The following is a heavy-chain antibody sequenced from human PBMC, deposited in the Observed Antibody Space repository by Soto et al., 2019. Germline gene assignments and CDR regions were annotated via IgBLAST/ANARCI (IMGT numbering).Heavy chain of an antibody. J-gene: IGHJ4*02. CDR1: GFTLSSYA. V-gene: IGHV3-23*01. CDR2: ISGSGGST. Sequence: SLRLSCAASGFTLSSYAMTWVRQAPGKGLEWVSVISGSGGSTYFADSVKGRFTISRDNSKNTLYLQMSSLRAEDTALYYCAKEYDSSGYYHDYWGQGTLVTVSS. CDR3: AKEYDSSGYYHDY. D-gene: IGHD3-22*01.